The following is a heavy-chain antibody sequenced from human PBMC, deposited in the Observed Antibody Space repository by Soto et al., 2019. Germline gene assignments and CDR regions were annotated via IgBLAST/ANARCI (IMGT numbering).Heavy chain of an antibody. CDR1: GGSISSGGYY. CDR3: ARVRVVVTNWFDP. D-gene: IGHD3-22*01. Sequence: QVQLQESGPGLVKPSQTLSLTCTVSGGSISSGGYYWSWIRQHPGKGLEWIGYIYYSGSTYYNPSLKRRVTLSVDTSKNQFSPKLSSVTAADTAVYYCARVRVVVTNWFDPWGQGTLVTVSS. CDR2: IYYSGST. V-gene: IGHV4-31*03. J-gene: IGHJ5*02.